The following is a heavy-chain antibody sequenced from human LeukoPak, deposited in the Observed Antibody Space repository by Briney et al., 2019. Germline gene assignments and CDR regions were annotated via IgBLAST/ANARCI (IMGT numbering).Heavy chain of an antibody. D-gene: IGHD6-13*01. CDR1: GGSISSSSYY. CDR3: ARLGGAAARSWVWFDP. CDR2: IYYSGST. J-gene: IGHJ5*02. V-gene: IGHV4-39*01. Sequence: SETLSLTCTVSGGSISSSSYYWGWIRQPPGKGLEWIGSIYYSGSTYHNPSLKSRVTISVDTSKNQFSLKLSSVTAADTAVYYCARLGGAAARSWVWFDPWGQGTLVTVSS.